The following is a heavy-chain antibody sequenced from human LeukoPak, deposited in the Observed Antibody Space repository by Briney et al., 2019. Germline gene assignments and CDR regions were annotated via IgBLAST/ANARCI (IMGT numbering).Heavy chain of an antibody. Sequence: SETLSLTCTVSGGSISSSSYYWGWIRQPPGKGLEWIGSIYYSGSTYYNPSLKSRVTISADTSKNQFSLKLSSVTAADTAVYYCATPTYYYDSSGYEVVDYWGQGTLVTVSS. J-gene: IGHJ4*02. CDR2: IYYSGST. CDR1: GGSISSSSYY. CDR3: ATPTYYYDSSGYEVVDY. V-gene: IGHV4-39*01. D-gene: IGHD3-22*01.